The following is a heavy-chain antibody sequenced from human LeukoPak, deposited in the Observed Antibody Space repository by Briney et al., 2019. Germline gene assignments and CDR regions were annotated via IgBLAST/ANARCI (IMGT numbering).Heavy chain of an antibody. D-gene: IGHD2-21*02. CDR1: GFSFTSSW. Sequence: PGGSLRLSCAASGFSFTSSWMSCVRQTPGKGLQWVANIQEDRKKKNYVDSVRGRFTISRDNAKNSIYLQMNSLRVEDTAVYYCAKDIVGGGDDYWGQGTLVSVSS. CDR3: AKDIVGGGDDY. CDR2: IQEDRKKK. V-gene: IGHV3-7*01. J-gene: IGHJ4*02.